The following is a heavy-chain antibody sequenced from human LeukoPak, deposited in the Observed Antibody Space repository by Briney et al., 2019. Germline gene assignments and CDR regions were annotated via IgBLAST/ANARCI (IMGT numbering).Heavy chain of an antibody. CDR2: IYYSGST. CDR1: GGSISSYY. D-gene: IGHD3-10*01. CDR3: ARDRGYGELLYHWFDP. V-gene: IGHV4-59*01. Sequence: SETLSLTCTVSGGSISSYYWSWIRQPPGKGLEWIGYIYYSGSTNYIPSLKSRVTISVDTSKNQFSLKLSSVTAADTAVYYCARDRGYGELLYHWFDPWGQGTLVTVSS. J-gene: IGHJ5*02.